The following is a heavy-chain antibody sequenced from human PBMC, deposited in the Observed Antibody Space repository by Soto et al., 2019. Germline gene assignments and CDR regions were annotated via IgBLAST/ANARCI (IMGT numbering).Heavy chain of an antibody. V-gene: IGHV4-31*03. CDR2: IYYIGTS. J-gene: IGHJ2*01. D-gene: IGHD3-16*02. Sequence: QVQLQESGPGLVKHSQTLSLTCTVSGASISSSGYYWGWIRQHPGKGLEWIGFIYYIGTSYYNPSLESRITPSVDTSKNHFSLNLTSVTAADTAVYYCARVLRDVLSDRYYWYFDLWGRGTLATVSS. CDR1: GASISSSGYY. CDR3: ARVLRDVLSDRYYWYFDL.